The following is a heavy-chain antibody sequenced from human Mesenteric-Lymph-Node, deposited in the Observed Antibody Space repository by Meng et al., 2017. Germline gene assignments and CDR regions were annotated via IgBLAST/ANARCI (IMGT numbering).Heavy chain of an antibody. CDR2: NYRIGST. V-gene: IGHV4-4*02. Sequence: QVQFDVHGPAGLRPRQTLRLLCVVSEGPISSGHGWRWLGQPPGKGLEWIGANYRIGSTSYNPSLQSRVTMFVDTSKNHFSLMLSIVTATDTAVYYCARRRGGSGRDCWGQGTLVTVSS. J-gene: IGHJ4*02. D-gene: IGHD3-10*01. CDR3: ARRRGGSGRDC. CDR1: EGPISSGHG.